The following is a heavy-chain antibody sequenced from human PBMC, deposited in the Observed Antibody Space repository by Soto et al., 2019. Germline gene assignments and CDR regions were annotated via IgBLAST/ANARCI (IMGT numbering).Heavy chain of an antibody. D-gene: IGHD2-2*01. CDR3: ATTTGDYYGVGV. J-gene: IGHJ6*01. V-gene: IGHV5-51*01. Sequence: LKISCEGSGYSFSTHWIGWMRQMPGKGLEWMGIIYPGDSDARYSPSFEGQVTISADKSISTAYLQWSSLKASDTALYYCATTTGDYYGVGVWGQGSTVTVS. CDR2: IYPGDSDA. CDR1: GYSFSTHW.